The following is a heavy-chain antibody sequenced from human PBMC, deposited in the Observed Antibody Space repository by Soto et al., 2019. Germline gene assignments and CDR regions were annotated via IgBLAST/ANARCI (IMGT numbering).Heavy chain of an antibody. CDR1: GFTFSSYA. D-gene: IGHD6-13*01. V-gene: IGHV3-23*01. CDR2: ISGSGGST. CDR3: ARDRGSSWYSGDAIDI. Sequence: PGGSLRLSCAASGFTFSSYAMSWVRQAPGKGLEWVSTISGSGGSTYYADSVKGRFTISRDNAKNSLYLQMNSLRAEDTAVYYCARDRGSSWYSGDAIDIWGQGTMVTVSS. J-gene: IGHJ3*02.